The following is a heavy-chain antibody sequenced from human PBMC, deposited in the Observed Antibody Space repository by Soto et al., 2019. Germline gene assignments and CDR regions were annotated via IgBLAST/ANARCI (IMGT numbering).Heavy chain of an antibody. CDR1: GGSISSGGYY. V-gene: IGHV4-31*03. J-gene: IGHJ2*01. CDR2: IYYSGST. CDR3: ARSSQEMTYYYDSSGYYYHWYFDL. Sequence: SETLSLTCTVSGGSISSGGYYWSWIRQHPGKGLEWIGYIYYSGSTYYNPSLKSRVTISVDTSKNQFSLKLSSVTAADTAVYYCARSSQEMTYYYDSSGYYYHWYFDLWGRGTLVTVSS. D-gene: IGHD3-22*01.